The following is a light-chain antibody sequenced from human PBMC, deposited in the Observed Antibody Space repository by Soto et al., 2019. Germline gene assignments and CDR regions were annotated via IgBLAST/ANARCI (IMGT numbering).Light chain of an antibody. Sequence: EIVMTQSPGTLSVSPGERATLSCRASQSVSSNLAWYQQKPGQAPRLLIYDASSRATGIPNRFSGSGSGTDFTLTISRLEPEDFAVFYCQQYGDSPTFGQGTKVDIK. V-gene: IGKV3-20*01. J-gene: IGKJ1*01. CDR1: QSVSSN. CDR3: QQYGDSPT. CDR2: DAS.